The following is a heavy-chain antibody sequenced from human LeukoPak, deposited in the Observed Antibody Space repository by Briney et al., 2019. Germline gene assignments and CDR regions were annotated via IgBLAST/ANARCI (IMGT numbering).Heavy chain of an antibody. CDR1: GGSISSSSYY. CDR2: IYYSGST. V-gene: IGHV4-39*07. J-gene: IGHJ4*02. Sequence: SETLSLTCTVSGGSISSSSYYWGWIRQPPGKGLEWIGSIYYSGSTYYNPSLKSRVTISVDTSKNQFSLKLSSVTAADTAVYYCARGDQWLVPYWGQGTLVTVSS. CDR3: ARGDQWLVPY. D-gene: IGHD6-19*01.